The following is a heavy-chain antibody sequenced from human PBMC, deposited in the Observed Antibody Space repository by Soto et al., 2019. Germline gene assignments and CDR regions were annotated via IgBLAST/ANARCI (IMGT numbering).Heavy chain of an antibody. CDR3: ARERGRDGYNTPTFDY. D-gene: IGHD5-12*01. V-gene: IGHV4-59*01. CDR1: GGSISSYY. J-gene: IGHJ4*02. Sequence: PSETLSLTCTVSGGSISSYYWSWIRQPPGKGLEWIGYIYYSGSTNYNPSLKSRVTISVDTSKNLFSLKLSSVTAADTAVYYCARERGRDGYNTPTFDYWGKGTMVTVSS. CDR2: IYYSGST.